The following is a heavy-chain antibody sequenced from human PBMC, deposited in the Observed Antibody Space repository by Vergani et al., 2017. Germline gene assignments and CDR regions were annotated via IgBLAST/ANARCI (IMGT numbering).Heavy chain of an antibody. Sequence: QVQLVESGGGVVQPGRSLSLSCAASGFTFNQYGMHWVRQAPGKGLEWVAVTWYDGNNKQYADSVKGRLTISRANSKSTMYLQMNSLRDEDTGVYYCARDLRLLYNRFDPWGQGTLVTVSS. D-gene: IGHD1-14*01. CDR1: GFTFNQYG. CDR2: TWYDGNNK. J-gene: IGHJ5*02. CDR3: ARDLRLLYNRFDP. V-gene: IGHV3-33*01.